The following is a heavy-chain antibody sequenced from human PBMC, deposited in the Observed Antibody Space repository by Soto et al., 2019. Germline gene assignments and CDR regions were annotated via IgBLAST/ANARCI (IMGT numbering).Heavy chain of an antibody. CDR3: ARIRTCAGVFEY. D-gene: IGHD2-21*01. CDR2: IDWDDDK. CDR1: GFSSTTRGMC. V-gene: IGHV2-70*01. Sequence: SGPTLVNPTQTLTLTCTFSGFSSTTRGMCVSWIRQPPGKALEWLAFIDWDDDKFYSTSLKTRLTISKDTSKNQVVLTMTNVHPVDTGTYYCARIRTCAGVFEYWGQGTLVTVSS. J-gene: IGHJ4*02.